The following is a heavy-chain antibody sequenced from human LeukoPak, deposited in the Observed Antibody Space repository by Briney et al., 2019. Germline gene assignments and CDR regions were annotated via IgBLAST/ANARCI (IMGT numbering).Heavy chain of an antibody. V-gene: IGHV1-2*02. CDR3: ARDIVGATDGLDAFDI. D-gene: IGHD1-26*01. CDR1: GYTFTGYY. CDR2: INPNSGGT. J-gene: IGHJ3*02. Sequence: ASVKVSCKASGYTFTGYYMHWVRQAPGQGLEWMGWINPNSGGTNYAQKFQGRVTMTRDTSISTAYMELSRLRSDDTAVYYCARDIVGATDGLDAFDIWGQGTMVTVSS.